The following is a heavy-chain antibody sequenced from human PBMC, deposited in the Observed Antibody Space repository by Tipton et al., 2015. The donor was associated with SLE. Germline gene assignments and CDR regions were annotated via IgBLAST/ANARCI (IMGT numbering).Heavy chain of an antibody. CDR3: ARKWDY. CDR1: GDSITDHY. D-gene: IGHD1-26*01. Sequence: TLSLTCFVSGDSITDHYWVWIRQSPGKGLEWIGYIYSSGNTNYNPSLKRRVTISVDTSTSQFSLKVSSVTAADTAVYYCARKWDYWGQGTLVTVSS. J-gene: IGHJ4*02. V-gene: IGHV4-4*08. CDR2: IYSSGNT.